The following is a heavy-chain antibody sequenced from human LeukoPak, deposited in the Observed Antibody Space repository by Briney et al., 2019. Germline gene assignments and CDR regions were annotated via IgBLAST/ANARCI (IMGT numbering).Heavy chain of an antibody. J-gene: IGHJ4*02. CDR1: GGSFSGYY. Sequence: SETLSLTCAVYGGSFSGYYWSWIRQPPGKGLEWIGEINHSGSTNYNPSLKSRVTISVDTSKNQFSLKLSSVTAADTAVYYCVREFRYYFDYWGQGTLVTVSS. CDR2: INHSGST. D-gene: IGHD3-10*01. CDR3: VREFRYYFDY. V-gene: IGHV4-34*01.